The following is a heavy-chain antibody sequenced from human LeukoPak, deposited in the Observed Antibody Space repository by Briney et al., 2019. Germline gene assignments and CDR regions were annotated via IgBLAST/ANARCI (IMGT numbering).Heavy chain of an antibody. CDR3: AKEYMPFGSPVVKRVGGAFDI. J-gene: IGHJ3*02. V-gene: IGHV3-23*01. CDR2: ISSSSGIT. Sequence: PGGSLRLSCAASGFTFSSFAMSWVRQAPGRGMEWVSLISSSSGITDYADSVKGRFTISRDNSKNTLFLQMDSLRAEDTALYYCAKEYMPFGSPVVKRVGGAFDIWGQGTRVTVSS. CDR1: GFTFSSFA. D-gene: IGHD3-22*01.